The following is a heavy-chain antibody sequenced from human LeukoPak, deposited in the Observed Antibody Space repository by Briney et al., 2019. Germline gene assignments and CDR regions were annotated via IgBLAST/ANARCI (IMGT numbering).Heavy chain of an antibody. V-gene: IGHV1-8*03. CDR1: GYTFTSYG. Sequence: GASVKVSCKASGYTFTSYGISWVRQATGQGLEWMGWMNPNSGNTGYAQKFQGRVTITRNTSISTAYMELSSLRSEDTAVYYCAILGFRFGVVTLIDYWGQGTLVTVSS. J-gene: IGHJ4*02. D-gene: IGHD3-3*01. CDR2: MNPNSGNT. CDR3: AILGFRFGVVTLIDY.